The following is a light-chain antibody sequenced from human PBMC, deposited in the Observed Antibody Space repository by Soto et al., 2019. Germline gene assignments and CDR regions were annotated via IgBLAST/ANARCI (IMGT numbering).Light chain of an antibody. Sequence: DIQMTQSPSTLSASVGDGVTITCRASQTISGWLAWHQQRPGKAPKLLISDASSLRSGVPSRFSGSGSGTEFTLTISSLQPDDFGSYYCQQYKSYPWTFGHGTKVEV. CDR2: DAS. J-gene: IGKJ1*01. CDR3: QQYKSYPWT. V-gene: IGKV1-5*01. CDR1: QTISGW.